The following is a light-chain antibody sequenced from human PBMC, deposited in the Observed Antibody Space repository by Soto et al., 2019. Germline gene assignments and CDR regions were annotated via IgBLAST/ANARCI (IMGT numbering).Light chain of an antibody. J-gene: IGLJ2*01. CDR2: TNS. CDR1: SSNIGSNT. V-gene: IGLV1-44*01. CDR3: AAWDGSLNGHVV. Sequence: SVLTQPPSASGTPGQRVTISCSGSSSNIGSNTVNWYQQLPGTAPKLLIYTNSQRPSGVPDRFSGSKSGTSASLAISGLQSEDEADYYCAAWDGSLNGHVVFGGGTKLTVL.